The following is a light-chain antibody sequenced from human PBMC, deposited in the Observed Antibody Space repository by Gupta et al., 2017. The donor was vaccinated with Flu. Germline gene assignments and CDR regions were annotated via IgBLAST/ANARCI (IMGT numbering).Light chain of an antibody. CDR2: EVS. CDR3: SSYTSDSALYV. CDR1: SSDVGTYNN. J-gene: IGLJ1*01. Sequence: ITISCTGTSSDVGTYNNVSWYQQHPDKAPKLIIYEVSNRASGVSYRFSGSKSGNTASLTISGLQPGDDSDYYCSSYTSDSALYVFGSGTKVTVL. V-gene: IGLV2-14*01.